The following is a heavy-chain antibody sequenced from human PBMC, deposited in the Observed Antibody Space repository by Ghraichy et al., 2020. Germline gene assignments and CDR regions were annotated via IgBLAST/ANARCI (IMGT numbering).Heavy chain of an antibody. Sequence: SETLSLTCTVSGGSVSSSNYYWGWIRQPPGKGLEWIANIHHSGSTYYNPSLKSRVTISIDTSKNQFSLNVTSVTAADTAVYYCARVIGTVEVAGTGKYYIGYWGQGTLGTVSS. D-gene: IGHD6-19*01. CDR3: ARVIGTVEVAGTGKYYIGY. CDR1: GGSVSSSNYY. V-gene: IGHV4-39*01. J-gene: IGHJ4*02. CDR2: IHHSGST.